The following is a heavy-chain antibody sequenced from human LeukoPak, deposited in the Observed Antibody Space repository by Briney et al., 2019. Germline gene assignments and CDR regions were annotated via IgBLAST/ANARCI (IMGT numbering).Heavy chain of an antibody. CDR3: ARGPQLLWNCYYYGMDV. CDR2: INHSGST. D-gene: IGHD2-2*01. J-gene: IGHJ6*02. V-gene: IGHV4-34*01. Sequence: PSETLSLTCAVYGGSFSGYYWSWIRQPPGKGLEWIGKINHSGSTNYNPSLKSRVTISVDTSKNQFSLKLSSVTAADTAVYYCARGPQLLWNCYYYGMDVWGQGTTVTVSS. CDR1: GGSFSGYY.